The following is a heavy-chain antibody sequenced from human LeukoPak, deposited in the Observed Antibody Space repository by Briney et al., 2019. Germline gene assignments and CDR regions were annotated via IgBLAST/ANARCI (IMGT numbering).Heavy chain of an antibody. CDR3: ARAPYVYSGHPDY. J-gene: IGHJ4*02. Sequence: GGSLRLSCAASGFTFSSYSMNWVRQAPGKGLEWVSSISSSSSYIYYADSVKGRFTISRDNAKNSLYLQMNSLRAEDTAVYYCARAPYVYSGHPDYWGQGTLVTVSS. V-gene: IGHV3-21*01. D-gene: IGHD3-16*01. CDR2: ISSSSSYI. CDR1: GFTFSSYS.